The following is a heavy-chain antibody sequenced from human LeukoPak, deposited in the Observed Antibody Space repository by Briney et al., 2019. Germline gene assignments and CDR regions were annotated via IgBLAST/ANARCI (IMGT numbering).Heavy chain of an antibody. CDR2: TKQDGSEK. Sequence: GGSLRLSCAASVFTFSRYWMSWVRQAPGKGLEWVGSTKQDGSEKYYVYSVKGQFIITRANANNSLYLQMNSLRAEDTAMYYCARECGIPSCYADYWGQGTLVTVSS. J-gene: IGHJ4*02. D-gene: IGHD2-2*01. V-gene: IGHV3-7*01. CDR1: VFTFSRYW. CDR3: ARECGIPSCYADY.